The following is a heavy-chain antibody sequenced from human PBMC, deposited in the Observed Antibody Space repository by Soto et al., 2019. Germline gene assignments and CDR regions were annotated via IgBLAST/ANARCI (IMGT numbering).Heavy chain of an antibody. V-gene: IGHV1-69*01. CDR3: ARPKGTYSSGYYYFDF. D-gene: IGHD6-19*01. CDR1: GGTFSTYA. J-gene: IGHJ4*02. Sequence: QVQLEQSGAEVKQPGSSVKVSCKTSGGTFSTYAINWVRQAPGQGLEWMGALIPLFGTADNSQKLQGRVTITADETTSTAYMELSSLRSDDTAVYFCARPKGTYSSGYYYFDFLGQGTLVTVSS. CDR2: LIPLFGTA.